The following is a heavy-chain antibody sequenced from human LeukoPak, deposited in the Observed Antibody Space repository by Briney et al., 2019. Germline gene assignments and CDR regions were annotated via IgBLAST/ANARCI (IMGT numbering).Heavy chain of an antibody. J-gene: IGHJ4*02. Sequence: GGSLRLSCAASGFTFSSYSMNWVRQAPGRGLVWVSRISSDGSDIFYADSVKGRFTISRDNSKNMLYLQMNSLRAEDTAVYYCARDKGAATEERSDYWGQGTLVTVSS. CDR3: ARDKGAATEERSDY. V-gene: IGHV3-74*01. D-gene: IGHD1-26*01. CDR2: ISSDGSDI. CDR1: GFTFSSYS.